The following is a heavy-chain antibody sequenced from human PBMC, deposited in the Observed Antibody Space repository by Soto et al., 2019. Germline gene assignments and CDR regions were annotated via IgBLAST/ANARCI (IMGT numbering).Heavy chain of an antibody. CDR2: IKQDGSER. V-gene: IGHV3-7*05. J-gene: IGHJ4*01. CDR3: ETYCSSTSCRSY. D-gene: IGHD2-2*01. CDR1: GFTFSSYW. Sequence: PGGSLRLSCAASGFTFSSYWMTWVRQAPGKGLEWVANIKQDGSERYYVDSVKGRFTVSRDNSKNSLYLQMDSLRAEDTAVYYCETYCSSTSCRSYWGQGTQVPVSS.